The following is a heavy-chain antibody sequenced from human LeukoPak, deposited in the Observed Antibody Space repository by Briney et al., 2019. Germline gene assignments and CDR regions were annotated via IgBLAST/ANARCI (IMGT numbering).Heavy chain of an antibody. V-gene: IGHV1-2*02. CDR3: ARAFLPGEQQLVQDLDY. CDR2: INPNSGGT. D-gene: IGHD6-13*01. CDR1: GYTFTGYY. Sequence: ASVTVSFKASGYTFTGYYMHWVRQAPGQGLEWVGWINPNSGGTNYAQKFQGRVTMTRDTSISTAYMELSRLRSDDTAVYYCARAFLPGEQQLVQDLDYWGQGTLVTVSS. J-gene: IGHJ4*02.